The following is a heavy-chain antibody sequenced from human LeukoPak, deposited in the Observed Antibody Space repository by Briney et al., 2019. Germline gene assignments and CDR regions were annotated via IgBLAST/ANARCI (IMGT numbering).Heavy chain of an antibody. V-gene: IGHV4-34*01. D-gene: IGHD4-11*01. CDR3: ARGHDYSNYWFQH. J-gene: IGHJ1*01. CDR2: INHSGST. Sequence: SETLSLTCAVYGGSFSGYYWSWIRQPPGKGLEWIGEINHSGSTNYNPPLKSRVTISVDTSKNQFSLKLSSVTAADTAVYYCARGHDYSNYWFQHWGQGTLVTVSS. CDR1: GGSFSGYY.